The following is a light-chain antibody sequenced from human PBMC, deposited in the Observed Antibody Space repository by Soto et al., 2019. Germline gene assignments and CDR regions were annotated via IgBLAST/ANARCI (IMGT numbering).Light chain of an antibody. CDR3: QQANRVPLS. CDR2: AAS. CDR1: QGIRTN. V-gene: IGKV1-12*01. Sequence: DIQITQSPSSASASVGDRVTITCRASQGIRTNLAWYRQKPGKAPKLLIYAASSLQSGVPPRFSGSGSGTDCTRTISSLQHEDVAIYDCQQANRVPLSFGQGTRLEIK. J-gene: IGKJ5*01.